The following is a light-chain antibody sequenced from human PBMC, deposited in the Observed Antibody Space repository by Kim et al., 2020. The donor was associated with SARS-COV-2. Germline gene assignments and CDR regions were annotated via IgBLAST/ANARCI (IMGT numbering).Light chain of an antibody. CDR2: TAF. CDR3: QQYNDFPLT. CDR1: QTISRS. Sequence: DIQMTQSPSTLSAFVGDRVTMTCRANQTISRSVAWYQQRPGKALKLLIYTAFTLESGVPSRFSGSGSGTEFTLTISTLQPDDFATYYCQQYNDFPLTFGGGTKLEI. V-gene: IGKV1-5*03. J-gene: IGKJ4*01.